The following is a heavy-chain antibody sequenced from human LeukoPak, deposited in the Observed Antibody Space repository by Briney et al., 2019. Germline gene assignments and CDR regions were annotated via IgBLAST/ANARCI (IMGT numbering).Heavy chain of an antibody. CDR1: GGSISSYY. CDR2: IYYSGST. Sequence: PSETLSLTCTVSGGSISSYYWSWIRQPPGKGLEWIGHIYYSGSTNYNPSLKSRVTISVDTSKNQFSLKLSSVTAADTAVYYCARCVTTDYYYYMDVWGKGTTVTVSS. V-gene: IGHV4-59*01. J-gene: IGHJ6*03. D-gene: IGHD4-11*01. CDR3: ARCVTTDYYYYMDV.